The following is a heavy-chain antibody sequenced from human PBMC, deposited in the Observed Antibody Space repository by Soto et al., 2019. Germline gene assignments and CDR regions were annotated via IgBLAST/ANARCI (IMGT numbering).Heavy chain of an antibody. CDR3: ARDQRSHSAWGMDV. CDR1: GNSVSSNIAA. V-gene: IGHV6-1*01. J-gene: IGHJ6*04. CDR2: TYYRSKWYN. D-gene: IGHD3-16*01. Sequence: PSQALPLTCAISGNSVSSNIAASNWIRQSPSRGLEWLGRTYYRSKWYNDYAVSVKSRITINPDTSKNQFSLQLNSVTPEDTAVYYCARDQRSHSAWGMDVWGVADTVTVAP.